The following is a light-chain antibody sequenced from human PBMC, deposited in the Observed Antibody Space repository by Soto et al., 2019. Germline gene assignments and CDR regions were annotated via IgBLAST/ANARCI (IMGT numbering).Light chain of an antibody. Sequence: DVQMTQSPSSLSASVGERVTITCGASQSISSSLNWYQQKPGKAPKLLIYAASSLQSGVPSRFSGSGSGTDFTLTISSLQPEDFAPHYCQQSYSTPYTFGQGTKLEIK. CDR3: QQSYSTPYT. CDR2: AAS. J-gene: IGKJ2*01. CDR1: QSISSS. V-gene: IGKV1-39*01.